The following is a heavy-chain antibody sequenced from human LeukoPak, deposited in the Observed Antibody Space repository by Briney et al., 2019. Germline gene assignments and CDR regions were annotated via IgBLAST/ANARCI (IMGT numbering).Heavy chain of an antibody. V-gene: IGHV3-23*01. CDR2: ISGGAGST. CDR3: ARDRWVVTAIPIYYYYYGMDV. Sequence: GGSLRLSCAASAITFSTYAMSWVRQAPGKGLECVSVISGGAGSTYYADSVKGRFTISRDNSKNTLYLQMNSLRAEDTAVYYCARDRWVVTAIPIYYYYYGMDVWGQGTTVTVSS. J-gene: IGHJ6*02. D-gene: IGHD2-21*02. CDR1: AITFSTYA.